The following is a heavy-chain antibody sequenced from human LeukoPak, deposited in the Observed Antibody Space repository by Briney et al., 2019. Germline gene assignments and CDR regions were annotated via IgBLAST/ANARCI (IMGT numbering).Heavy chain of an antibody. Sequence: ASVKVSCKASGYTFTSYYMHWVRQAPGQGLEWMGIINPTGGSTNYALKFQGRVTMTRDTSTSTVYMELSSLRSDDTAVYSCARAGGNSFDYWGQGTLVTVSS. J-gene: IGHJ4*02. CDR3: ARAGGNSFDY. D-gene: IGHD2/OR15-2a*01. CDR1: GYTFTSYY. V-gene: IGHV1-46*01. CDR2: INPTGGST.